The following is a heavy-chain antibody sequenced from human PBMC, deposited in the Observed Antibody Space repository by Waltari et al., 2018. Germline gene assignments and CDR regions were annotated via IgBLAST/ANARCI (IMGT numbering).Heavy chain of an antibody. CDR3: VRDRGMDA. CDR2: ITSDGSNT. CDR1: EFTFSRYW. Sequence: EVQLVESGGGLVQPGGSLRLSCAASEFTFSRYWMYGVRQAPGTGLGWVSHITSDGSNTGYADSVKCRFTISRDNAKNTLYMEMNSLRDEDTAVYYCVRDRGMDAWGQGTTVTVSS. J-gene: IGHJ6*02. V-gene: IGHV3-74*01.